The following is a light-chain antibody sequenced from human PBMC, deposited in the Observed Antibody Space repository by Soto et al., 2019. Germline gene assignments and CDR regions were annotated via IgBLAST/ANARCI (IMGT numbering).Light chain of an antibody. CDR2: GAS. Sequence: ETVMTQSPATLSVSPGERATLSCRASQTVGSNLAWYQQTPGRAPRLLIYGASTRATGIPARFSGGGSGTEFTLSIRSLPSEDFAVYYCQQYNDWPRTFGQGTKVEI. J-gene: IGKJ1*01. V-gene: IGKV3-15*01. CDR1: QTVGSN. CDR3: QQYNDWPRT.